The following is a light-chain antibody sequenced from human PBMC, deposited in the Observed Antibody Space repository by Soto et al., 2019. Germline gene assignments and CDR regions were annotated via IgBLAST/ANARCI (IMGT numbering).Light chain of an antibody. CDR2: DVS. V-gene: IGLV2-14*01. CDR3: SSYTSSSTPYV. J-gene: IGLJ1*01. CDR1: SSDVGGYKY. Sequence: QSVLTQPASVSGSPGQSITISCTGTSSDVGGYKYVSWYQQHPGKAPKLMIYDVSNRPSGVSNRFSGSKSGNTASLTISGLQDEDEADYYCSSYTSSSTPYVFGTGTKLTVL.